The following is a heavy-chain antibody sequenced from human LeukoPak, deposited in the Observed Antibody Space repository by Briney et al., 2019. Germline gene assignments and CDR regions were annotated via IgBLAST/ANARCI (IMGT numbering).Heavy chain of an antibody. CDR2: IKQDGSEK. CDR1: GFTFSSYS. V-gene: IGHV3-7*01. J-gene: IGHJ5*02. Sequence: PGGSLRLSCAASGFTFSSYSMNWVRQAPGKGLEWVANIKQDGSEKYYVDSVKGRFTISRDNAKNSLYLQMNSLRAEDTAVYYCAKPIAAAINNWFDPWGQGTLVTVSS. D-gene: IGHD6-13*01. CDR3: AKPIAAAINNWFDP.